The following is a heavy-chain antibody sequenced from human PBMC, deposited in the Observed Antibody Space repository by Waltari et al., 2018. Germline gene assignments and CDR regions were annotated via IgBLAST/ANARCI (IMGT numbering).Heavy chain of an antibody. CDR1: GYSFTSYW. Sequence: VQLVQSGAEVKKPGESLKISCKGSGYSFTSYWIGWVRQMPGKGLEWMGIIYPGDSDTRYSPSFQGQVTISADKSISTAYLQWSSLKASDTAMYYCARHVRDYYDSSGYYYFDYWGQGTLVTVSS. D-gene: IGHD3-22*01. CDR2: IYPGDSDT. CDR3: ARHVRDYYDSSGYYYFDY. J-gene: IGHJ4*02. V-gene: IGHV5-51*01.